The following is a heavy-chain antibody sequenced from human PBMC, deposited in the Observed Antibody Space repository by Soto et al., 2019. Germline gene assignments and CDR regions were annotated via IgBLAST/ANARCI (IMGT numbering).Heavy chain of an antibody. CDR2: IYYSGST. CDR1: GGSISSSSYY. CDR3: ARHIRTFSLGELSSPDWFRP. J-gene: IGHJ5*02. D-gene: IGHD3-16*02. Sequence: ASETLSLTCTVSGGSISSSSYYWGWIRQPPGKGLEWIGSIYYSGSTYYNPSLKSRVTISVDTSKNQFSLKLSSVTAADTAVYYCARHIRTFSLGELSSPDWFRPWGQGTLVTVSS. V-gene: IGHV4-39*01.